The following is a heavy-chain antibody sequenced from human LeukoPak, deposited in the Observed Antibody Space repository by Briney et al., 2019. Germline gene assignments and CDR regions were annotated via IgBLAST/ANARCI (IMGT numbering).Heavy chain of an antibody. V-gene: IGHV3-23*01. J-gene: IGHJ6*03. CDR2: ISGSGGST. Sequence: GGSLRLSCAASGFTFSSYAMSWVRQAPGKGLEWVSAISGSGGSTYYADSVKGRFTISRDNSKNTLYLQMNSLRAEDTAVYYCARGPSPSIAARPFIYYYYYMDVWGKGTTVTVSS. CDR1: GFTFSSYA. CDR3: ARGPSPSIAARPFIYYYYYMDV. D-gene: IGHD6-6*01.